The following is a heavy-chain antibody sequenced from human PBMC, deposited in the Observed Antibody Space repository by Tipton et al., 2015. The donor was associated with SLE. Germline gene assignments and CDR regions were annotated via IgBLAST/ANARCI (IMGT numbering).Heavy chain of an antibody. Sequence: TLSLTCNVSGDSINSGRFYWNWIRQHPGKGLEWIGLIHHSGGTFYNPSLKSRVTISVDPSENQFSLRLTSVTVADTAVYYCARNLGFQYYYFNYWGQGKLVTVSS. D-gene: IGHD2-15*01. CDR1: GDSINSGRFY. V-gene: IGHV4-31*03. CDR2: IHHSGGT. J-gene: IGHJ4*02. CDR3: ARNLGFQYYYFNY.